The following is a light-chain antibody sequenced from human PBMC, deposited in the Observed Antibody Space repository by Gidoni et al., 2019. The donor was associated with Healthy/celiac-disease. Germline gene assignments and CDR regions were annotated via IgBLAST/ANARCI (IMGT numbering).Light chain of an antibody. CDR3: QQRSNWIT. J-gene: IGKJ5*01. CDR1: QSVSSY. Sequence: IVLTQSPATLSLSPGEIATLSCRAIQSVSSYVAWYQQKPGQAPRLLIYDAPNRATGTPARFSGSVSGTDFTLTISSLEPEDFAVYYCQQRSNWITFGQGTRLEIK. CDR2: DAP. V-gene: IGKV3-11*01.